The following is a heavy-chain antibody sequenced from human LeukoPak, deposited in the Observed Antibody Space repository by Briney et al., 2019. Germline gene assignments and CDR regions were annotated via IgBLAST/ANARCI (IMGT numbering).Heavy chain of an antibody. CDR1: GYTFTSHG. V-gene: IGHV1-69*06. Sequence: SVKVSCKASGYTFTSHGISWVRQAPGQGLEWMGGIIPIFGTANYARKFQGRVTITADKSTSTAYMELSSLRSEDTAVYYCARVHDFWSGYPDYWGQGTLVTVSS. CDR3: ARVHDFWSGYPDY. J-gene: IGHJ4*02. CDR2: IIPIFGTA. D-gene: IGHD3-3*01.